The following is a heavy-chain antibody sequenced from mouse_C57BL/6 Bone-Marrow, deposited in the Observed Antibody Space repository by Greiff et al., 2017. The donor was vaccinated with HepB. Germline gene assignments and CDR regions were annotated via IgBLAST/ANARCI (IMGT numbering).Heavy chain of an antibody. CDR1: GYTFTSYW. CDR3: AREATVVYFDY. D-gene: IGHD1-1*01. V-gene: IGHV1-50*01. CDR2: IDPSDSYT. J-gene: IGHJ2*01. Sequence: VQLQQPGAELVKPGASVKLSCKASGYTFTSYWMQWVKQRPGRGLEWIGEIDPSDSYTNYNQKFKGKATLTVDTSSSTAYMQLSSLTSEDSAVYYCAREATVVYFDYWGQGTTLTVSS.